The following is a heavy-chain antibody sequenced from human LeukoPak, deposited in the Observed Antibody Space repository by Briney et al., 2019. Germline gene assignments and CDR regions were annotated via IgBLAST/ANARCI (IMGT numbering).Heavy chain of an antibody. CDR3: ARAVVPAGEDCYYYYYMDV. J-gene: IGHJ6*03. CDR2: MNPNSGNT. CDR1: GYTFTSYD. D-gene: IGHD2-2*01. V-gene: IGHV1-8*01. Sequence: ASVKVSCKASGYTFTSYDINWVRQATGQGLEWMGWMNPNSGNTSYAQKFQGRVTMTRNTSISTAYMELSSLRSEDTDVYYCARAVVPAGEDCYYYYYMDVWGKGTTVTVSS.